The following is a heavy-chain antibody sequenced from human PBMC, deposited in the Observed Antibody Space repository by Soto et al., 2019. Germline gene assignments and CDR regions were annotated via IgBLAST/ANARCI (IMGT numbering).Heavy chain of an antibody. Sequence: QVQLVQSGAEVKKPGASVKVSCKVSGYTLTELSMHWVRQAPGKGLEWMGGFDPEGETVYAQKFQGRVTMTEDTSTDTAYMALSSLRSDDTAGFSCAPGTYGMYVWRQGTTVTVST. V-gene: IGHV1-24*01. J-gene: IGHJ6*01. CDR3: APGTYGMYV. CDR2: FDPEGET. CDR1: GYTLTELS. D-gene: IGHD1-7*01.